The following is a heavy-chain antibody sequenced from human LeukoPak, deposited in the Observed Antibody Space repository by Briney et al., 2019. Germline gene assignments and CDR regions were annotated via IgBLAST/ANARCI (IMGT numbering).Heavy chain of an antibody. CDR2: IYYSGST. D-gene: IGHD5-18*01. CDR1: GGSISSSSYY. J-gene: IGHJ6*03. CDR3: ARLAIQLWLRNYYYMDV. V-gene: IGHV4-39*01. Sequence: PSETLSLTCTVSGGSISSSSYYWGWIRQPPGKGLEWIGSIYYSGSTYYNPSLKSRVTISVDTSKNQFSLKLSSVTAADTAVYYCARLAIQLWLRNYYYMDVWGKGTTVTVSS.